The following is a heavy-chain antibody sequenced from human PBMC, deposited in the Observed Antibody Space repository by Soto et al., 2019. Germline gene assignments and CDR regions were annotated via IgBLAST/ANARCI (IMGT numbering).Heavy chain of an antibody. V-gene: IGHV4-59*01. CDR1: GGSISSYY. J-gene: IGHJ6*02. CDR2: IYYSGST. Sequence: SETLSLTCTVSGGSISSYYWSWIRQPPGKGLEWIGYIYYSGSTNYNPSLKSRVTISVDTSKIQFSLKLSSVTAADTAVYYCARASPDSYYYYYYGMDVWGQGTTVTVSS. D-gene: IGHD4-4*01. CDR3: ARASPDSYYYYYYGMDV.